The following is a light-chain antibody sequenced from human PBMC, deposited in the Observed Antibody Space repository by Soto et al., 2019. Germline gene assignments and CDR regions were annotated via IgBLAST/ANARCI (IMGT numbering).Light chain of an antibody. V-gene: IGLV2-14*01. CDR2: DVS. J-gene: IGLJ2*01. CDR3: SSYASSNPLL. CDR1: TSDVGDYNF. Sequence: QPVLTQPAYVSGSPGQLITISCTGTTSDVGDYNFVSWYQQHTGKAPKLMIYDVSSRPSGVSHRFSGSKSGNTASLTISGIQAEDEADYYCSSYASSNPLLFGGGTKLTVL.